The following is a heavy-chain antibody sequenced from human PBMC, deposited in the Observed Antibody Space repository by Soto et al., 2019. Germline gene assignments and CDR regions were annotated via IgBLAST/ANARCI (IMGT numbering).Heavy chain of an antibody. J-gene: IGHJ6*03. CDR2: IYWDDDK. D-gene: IGHD4-17*01. CDR1: GFSLSTSGVG. Sequence: SGPTLVKPTQTLTLTCTFSGFSLSTSGVGVGWIRQPPGKALEWLALIYWDDDKRYSPSLKSRLTITKDTSKNQVVLTMTNMDPVDTAKYYCAHSQVDYYGDYGNHYYYYMDVWGKGTTVTVSS. V-gene: IGHV2-5*02. CDR3: AHSQVDYYGDYGNHYYYYMDV.